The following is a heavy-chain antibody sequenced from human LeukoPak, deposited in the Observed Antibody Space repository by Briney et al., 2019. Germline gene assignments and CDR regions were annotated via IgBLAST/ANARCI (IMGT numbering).Heavy chain of an antibody. Sequence: SETLSLTCAVYGGSFSGYYWSWIRQPPGKGLEWIGEINHSGSTNYNPSLKSRVTISVDTSKNQFSLKLSSVTAADTAVYYCARMPLFSQSTYGSYLYGLDVWGQGNTVSVFS. J-gene: IGHJ6*02. V-gene: IGHV4-34*01. CDR2: INHSGST. CDR3: ARMPLFSQSTYGSYLYGLDV. D-gene: IGHD2/OR15-2a*01. CDR1: GGSFSGYY.